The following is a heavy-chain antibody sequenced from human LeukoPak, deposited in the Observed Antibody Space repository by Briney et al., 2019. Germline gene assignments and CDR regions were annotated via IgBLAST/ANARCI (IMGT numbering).Heavy chain of an antibody. CDR1: GFTFNTYW. CDR3: AREPRTVTTLYYFDY. CDR2: INPDGSQT. V-gene: IGHV3-74*01. J-gene: IGHJ4*02. Sequence: PGGSLRLSCAASGFTFNTYWMHWVRQAPGKGLVWVSHINPDGSQTNYADSVTGRFTISRGNAKNTLYLQMNSLRAEDTAVYYCAREPRTVTTLYYFDYWGQGTLVTVSS. D-gene: IGHD4-17*01.